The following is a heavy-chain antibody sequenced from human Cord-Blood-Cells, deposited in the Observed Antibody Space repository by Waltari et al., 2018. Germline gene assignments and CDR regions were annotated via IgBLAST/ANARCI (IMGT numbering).Heavy chain of an antibody. CDR3: AKGYSSSWYFQH. CDR1: GVPFDDYT. Sequence: EVQLVEPGGVVVQPGGSLRLSCAADGVPFDDYTMHWVRQAPGTGLEWVSLTSWDGGSTYYADSVKGRFTISRDNSKNSLYRQMNSLRTEDTALYYCAKGYSSSWYFQHWGQGTLVTVSS. J-gene: IGHJ1*01. CDR2: TSWDGGST. V-gene: IGHV3-43*01. D-gene: IGHD6-13*01.